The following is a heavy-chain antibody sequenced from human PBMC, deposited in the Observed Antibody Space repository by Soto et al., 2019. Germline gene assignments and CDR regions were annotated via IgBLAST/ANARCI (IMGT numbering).Heavy chain of an antibody. CDR1: GYTFTSYG. D-gene: IGHD3-16*02. CDR2: ISAYNGNT. J-gene: IGHJ5*02. V-gene: IGHV1-18*01. CDR3: ARFTFGGVIVKGGFDP. Sequence: QVPLVQSGAEVKKPGASVKVSCKASGYTFTSYGISWVRQAPGQGLEWMGWISAYNGNTNYAQKLQGRVTMTTDTSPSTAYMELRSLRSDDTAVYYCARFTFGGVIVKGGFDPWGQGTLVTVSS.